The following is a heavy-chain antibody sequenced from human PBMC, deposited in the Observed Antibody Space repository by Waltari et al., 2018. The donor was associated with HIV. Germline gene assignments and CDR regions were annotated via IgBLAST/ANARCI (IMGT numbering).Heavy chain of an antibody. CDR2: ISSSSTI. D-gene: IGHD2-21*02. CDR3: ARGVGVTAIYYYYGMDV. V-gene: IGHV3-48*01. CDR1: GFTFSSYS. J-gene: IGHJ6*02. Sequence: EVQLVESGGGLVQPGGSLRLSCAASGFTFSSYSMNWVRQAPGKGLEWVSYISSSSTIYYADSVKGRFTISRDNAKNSLYLQMNSLRAEDTAVYYCARGVGVTAIYYYYGMDVWGQGTTVTVSS.